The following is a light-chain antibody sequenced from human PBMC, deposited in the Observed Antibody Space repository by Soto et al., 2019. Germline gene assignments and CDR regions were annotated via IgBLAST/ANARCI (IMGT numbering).Light chain of an antibody. CDR3: SSYVTGNSWV. J-gene: IGLJ3*02. Sequence: QSVLTQPASVSGSPGQSITISCTGTSSDVGAYNYVSWYQQHPGKAPKVMIFEVSNRPSGVSNRFSGSKSGNTASLNISGLQAEDEADYYCSSYVTGNSWVFGGGTQLTVL. CDR2: EVS. V-gene: IGLV2-14*01. CDR1: SSDVGAYNY.